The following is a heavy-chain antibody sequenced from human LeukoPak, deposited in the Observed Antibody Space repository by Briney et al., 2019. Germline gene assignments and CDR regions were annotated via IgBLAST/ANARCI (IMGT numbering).Heavy chain of an antibody. CDR1: GYSISSGYY. CDR2: IYHSGST. Sequence: PSETLSLTCAVSGYSISSGYYWGWIRQPPGKGLEWIGSIYHSGSTYYNPSLKSRVTISVDTSKNQFSLKLSSVTAADTAVYYCARRGVGFDYWGQGTLVTVSS. CDR3: ARRGVGFDY. D-gene: IGHD2-15*01. V-gene: IGHV4-38-2*01. J-gene: IGHJ4*02.